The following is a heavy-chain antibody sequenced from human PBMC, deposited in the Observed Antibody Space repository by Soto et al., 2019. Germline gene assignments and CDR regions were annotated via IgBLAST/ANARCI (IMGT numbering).Heavy chain of an antibody. CDR3: ARGEVVAATFSYYYYMDV. CDR1: GGSFSAYD. CDR2: INHSVST. D-gene: IGHD2-15*01. Sequence: SETLSLTCAVYGGSFSAYDWSWIRQPPGKGLEWIGEINHSVSTNYNPSLKSRVTISVDTSKNQFSLKLSSVTAADTAVYYCARGEVVAATFSYYYYMDVWGKGTTVTVSS. J-gene: IGHJ6*03. V-gene: IGHV4-34*01.